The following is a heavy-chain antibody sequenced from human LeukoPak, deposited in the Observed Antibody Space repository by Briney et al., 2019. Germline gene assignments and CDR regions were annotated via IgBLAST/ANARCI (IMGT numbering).Heavy chain of an antibody. CDR1: GGSISSHY. J-gene: IGHJ3*02. CDR2: IYYSGST. D-gene: IGHD2-15*01. Sequence: PSETLSLTCTVSGGSISSHYWSWLRQPPGKALEWLGYIYYSGSTNYNPSLKSRVTISVDTSKNQFSLKLSSVTAADTAVYYCARGSSGDDAFDIWGQGTMATVSS. CDR3: ARGSSGDDAFDI. V-gene: IGHV4-59*11.